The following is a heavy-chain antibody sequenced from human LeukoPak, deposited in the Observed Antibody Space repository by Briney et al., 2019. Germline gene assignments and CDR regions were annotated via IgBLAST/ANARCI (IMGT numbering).Heavy chain of an antibody. J-gene: IGHJ5*02. CDR1: GYSISSGYY. V-gene: IGHV4-38-2*02. Sequence: PSETLSLTCTVSGYSISSGYYWGWIRQPPVKGLEWIGSIYHSGSTYYNPSLKSRVTISVDTSKNQFSLKLSSVTAADTAVYYCARYTARGWFDPWGQGTLVTVSS. CDR3: ARYTARGWFDP. CDR2: IYHSGST. D-gene: IGHD5-18*01.